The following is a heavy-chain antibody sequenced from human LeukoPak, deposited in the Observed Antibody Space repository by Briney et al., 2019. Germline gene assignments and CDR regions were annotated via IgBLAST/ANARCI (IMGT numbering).Heavy chain of an antibody. CDR1: GGSISSYY. Sequence: SETLSLTWTVSGGSISSYYWSWIRQPPGKGLEWIGYIYTSGSTNYNPSLKSRVTISVDTSKNLFSLKLSSVTAADTAVYYCARQQGDGYNDFDYWGQGTLVTVSS. V-gene: IGHV4-4*09. J-gene: IGHJ4*02. CDR2: IYTSGST. CDR3: ARQQGDGYNDFDY. D-gene: IGHD5-24*01.